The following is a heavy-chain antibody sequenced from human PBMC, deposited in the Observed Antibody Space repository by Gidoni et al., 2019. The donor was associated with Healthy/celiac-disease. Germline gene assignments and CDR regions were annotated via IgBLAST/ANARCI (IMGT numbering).Heavy chain of an antibody. CDR3: AKAKLAYYFDY. D-gene: IGHD1-1*01. J-gene: IGHJ4*02. Sequence: RFTISRDNAKNSLYLQMNSLRAEDTALYYCAKAKLAYYFDYWGQGTLVTVSS. V-gene: IGHV3-9*01.